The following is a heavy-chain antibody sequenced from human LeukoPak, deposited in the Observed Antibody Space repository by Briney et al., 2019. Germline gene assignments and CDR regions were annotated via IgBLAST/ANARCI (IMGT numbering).Heavy chain of an antibody. J-gene: IGHJ6*03. D-gene: IGHD3-22*01. CDR3: ASGSGYYYVFNYYYYMDV. Sequence: ASVKVSCKASGYTFTGYYMHWVRQAPGQGLEWMGWINPNSGGTNYAQKFQGRVAMTRGTSISTAYMELSRLRSDDTAVYYCASGSGYYYVFNYYYYMDVWGKGTTVTISS. V-gene: IGHV1-2*02. CDR1: GYTFTGYY. CDR2: INPNSGGT.